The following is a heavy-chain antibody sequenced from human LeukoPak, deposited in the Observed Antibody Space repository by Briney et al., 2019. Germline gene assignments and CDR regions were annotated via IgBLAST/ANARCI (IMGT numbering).Heavy chain of an antibody. CDR3: ARGGSPIFYYYMDV. V-gene: IGHV1-2*02. CDR1: GYTFTDYY. CDR2: INPHSGGT. J-gene: IGHJ6*03. Sequence: ASVKVSCKASGYTFTDYYMHWVRQAPGQGLEWMGWINPHSGGTDHAQKFQGRVTLTRDTSISTTYMELSRLKSDDTAIYYCARGGSPIFYYYMDVWGEGTTVTISS. D-gene: IGHD2-2*01.